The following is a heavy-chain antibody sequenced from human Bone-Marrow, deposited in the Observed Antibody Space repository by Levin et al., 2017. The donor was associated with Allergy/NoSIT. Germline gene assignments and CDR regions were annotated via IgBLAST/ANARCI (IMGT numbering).Heavy chain of an antibody. V-gene: IGHV4-31*03. Sequence: LRLSCTVSGGSISSGGHYWTWIRHHPEKGLEWLGYLYHSGNTRYSPSLRSRLIISLDTSENQFSLRLTSVTAADTAVYFCAGGTRGNDVLDYWGQGTLVTVSS. CDR2: LYHSGNT. J-gene: IGHJ4*02. CDR1: GGSISSGGHY. D-gene: IGHD1-1*01. CDR3: AGGTRGNDVLDY.